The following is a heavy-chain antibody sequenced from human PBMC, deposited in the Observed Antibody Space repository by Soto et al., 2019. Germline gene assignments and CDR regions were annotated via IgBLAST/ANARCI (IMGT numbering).Heavy chain of an antibody. J-gene: IGHJ5*02. V-gene: IGHV1-69*04. Sequence: SVKVSCKASGGTFSSYTISWVRQAPGQGLEWMGRIIPILGIANYAQKFQGRVTITADKSTSTAYMELSSLRSEDTAVYYCARDPGYCISTSCWNWFDPWGQGTLVTVSS. D-gene: IGHD2-2*01. CDR1: GGTFSSYT. CDR3: ARDPGYCISTSCWNWFDP. CDR2: IIPILGIA.